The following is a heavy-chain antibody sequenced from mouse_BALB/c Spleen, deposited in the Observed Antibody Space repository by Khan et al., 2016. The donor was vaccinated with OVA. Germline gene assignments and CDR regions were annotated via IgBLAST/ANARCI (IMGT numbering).Heavy chain of an antibody. CDR1: GFSLTDYA. CDR3: AKDPPYYAMDY. CDR2: IWGGGSK. V-gene: IGHV2-6-5*01. Sequence: VQLQESGPGLVAPSQSLSITCTVSGFSLTDYAVSWIRQPPGKGLEWPGVIWGGGSKYYNSALKSRLSISKDNSKSQDFLKMNSLQTDDTAKYYCAKDPPYYAMDYWGQGTSVTVSS. J-gene: IGHJ4*01.